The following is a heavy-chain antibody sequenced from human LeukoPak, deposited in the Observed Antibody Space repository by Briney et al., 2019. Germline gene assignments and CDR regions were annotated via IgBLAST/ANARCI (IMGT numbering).Heavy chain of an antibody. Sequence: SETLSLTCTVSGASITSYYWSWIRQPAGKGLEWIGRIYISGSTNYNPSLKSRVTMSVDTSKNQFSLKLSSVTAADTAVYYCARDLEQRLGDFWFDPWGQGTLVTVSS. CDR3: ARDLEQRLGDFWFDP. J-gene: IGHJ5*02. V-gene: IGHV4-4*07. D-gene: IGHD6-25*01. CDR2: IYISGST. CDR1: GASITSYY.